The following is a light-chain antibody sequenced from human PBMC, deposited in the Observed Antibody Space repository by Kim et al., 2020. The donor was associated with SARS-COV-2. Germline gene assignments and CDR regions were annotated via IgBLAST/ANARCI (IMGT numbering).Light chain of an antibody. V-gene: IGKV1-17*03. J-gene: IGKJ2*01. CDR3: LQHKSYPYT. Sequence: YECVGDRVTITWGAGQEISNFLAWFQQKPGKVPKRLIYATSSLQSGVPSRFSGSGSGTEYSLTISSLQPEDFATYYCLQHKSYPYTLGQGTKLEI. CDR2: ATS. CDR1: QEISNF.